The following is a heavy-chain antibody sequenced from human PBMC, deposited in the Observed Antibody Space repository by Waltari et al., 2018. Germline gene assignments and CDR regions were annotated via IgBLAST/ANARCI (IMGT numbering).Heavy chain of an antibody. J-gene: IGHJ4*02. V-gene: IGHV4-59*01. CDR1: GGSISSYY. D-gene: IGHD6-13*01. Sequence: QVQLQESGPGLVKPSETLSLTCTVSGGSISSYYWSWIRQPPGKGLEWIGYIYYGGRTNYNPSRKSRVTISVDTSKNQFSLKLSSVTAADTAVYYCARDGDGIAAAGFDYWGQGTLVTVSS. CDR3: ARDGDGIAAAGFDY. CDR2: IYYGGRT.